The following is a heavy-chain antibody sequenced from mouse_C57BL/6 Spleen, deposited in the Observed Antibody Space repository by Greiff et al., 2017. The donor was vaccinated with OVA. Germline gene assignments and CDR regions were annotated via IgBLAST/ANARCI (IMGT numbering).Heavy chain of an antibody. CDR1: GYTFTSYT. CDR2: INPSSGYT. J-gene: IGHJ3*01. D-gene: IGHD4-1*01. CDR3: ARREKLGPWFAY. V-gene: IGHV1-4*01. Sequence: QVQLQQSGAELARPGASVKMSCKASGYTFTSYTMHWVKQRPGQGLEWIGYINPSSGYTKYNQKFKDKATLTADKSSSTAYMQLSSLTSEDSAVYYCARREKLGPWFAYWGQGTLVTVSA.